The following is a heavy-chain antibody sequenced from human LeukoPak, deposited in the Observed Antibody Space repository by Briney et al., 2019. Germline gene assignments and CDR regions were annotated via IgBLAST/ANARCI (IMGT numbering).Heavy chain of an antibody. CDR3: ARHLYSSSWYPYYYYGMDV. CDR1: GYSFTSYW. V-gene: IGHV5-10-1*01. CDR2: IDPSDSYT. Sequence: GESLRISCKGSGYSFTSYWISWVRQMPGKGLAWMGRIDPSDSYTNYSPSFQGHVTISADKSISTAYLQWSSLKASDTAMYYCARHLYSSSWYPYYYYGMDVWGKGATVTVSS. J-gene: IGHJ6*04. D-gene: IGHD6-13*01.